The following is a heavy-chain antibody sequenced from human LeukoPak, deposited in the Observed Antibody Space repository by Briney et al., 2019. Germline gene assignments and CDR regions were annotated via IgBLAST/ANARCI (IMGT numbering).Heavy chain of an antibody. J-gene: IGHJ4*02. CDR2: INTSGATI. CDR3: ARVPGLAPDY. CDR1: GFAFSDYF. V-gene: IGHV3-11*01. D-gene: IGHD3/OR15-3a*01. Sequence: GGSLRLSCAVSGFAFSDYFMTWIRQAPGKGLEWISYINTSGATIYYADSVKGRFTMSRDNAKNSLDLQMNSLRAEDTAFYYCARVPGLAPDYWGQGTLVTVSS.